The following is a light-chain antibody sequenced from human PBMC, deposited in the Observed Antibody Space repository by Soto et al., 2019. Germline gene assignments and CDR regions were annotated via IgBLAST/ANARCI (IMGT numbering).Light chain of an antibody. CDR2: GNS. CDR3: QSYASSLSGSV. J-gene: IGLJ2*01. Sequence: QSVLTQPPSVSGAPGQRVTISCTGSSCNIGTGYDVSWYQQLPGTAPKLLIYGNSQRPSGVPDRFSGSKSGTSASLAITGLQAEDEADYYCQSYASSLSGSVFGGGTKLTVL. V-gene: IGLV1-40*01. CDR1: SCNIGTGYD.